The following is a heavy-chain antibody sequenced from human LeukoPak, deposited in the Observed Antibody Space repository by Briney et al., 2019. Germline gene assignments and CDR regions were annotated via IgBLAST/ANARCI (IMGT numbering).Heavy chain of an antibody. D-gene: IGHD2-15*01. CDR3: AGCRGGGWQNYFDT. Sequence: SETLSLTCTVSGGSISSYYWSWIRQPPVKGLEWIGYISYSGSTNYNPSLKSRVTMSVDTSKNQFSLKLSSVTAADTAVYYCAGCRGGGWQNYFDTWGQGTLVTVSS. V-gene: IGHV4-59*08. CDR2: ISYSGST. J-gene: IGHJ5*02. CDR1: GGSISSYY.